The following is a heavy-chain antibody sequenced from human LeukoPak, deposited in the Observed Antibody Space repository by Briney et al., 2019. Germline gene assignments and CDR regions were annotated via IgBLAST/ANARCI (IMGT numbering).Heavy chain of an antibody. D-gene: IGHD6-13*01. CDR2: IYTSGST. J-gene: IGHJ6*03. Sequence: SETLSLTCTVSGGSISSNYWSWIRQPAGKGLEWIGRIYTSGSTNYNPSLKSRVTMSVDTSKNQFSLKLSSVTAADTAVYYCARIAAAGTSNYYYYYMDVWGKGTTATVSS. V-gene: IGHV4-4*07. CDR3: ARIAAAGTSNYYYYYMDV. CDR1: GGSISSNY.